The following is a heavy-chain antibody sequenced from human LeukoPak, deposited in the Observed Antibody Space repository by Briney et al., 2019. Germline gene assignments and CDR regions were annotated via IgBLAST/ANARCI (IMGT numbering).Heavy chain of an antibody. Sequence: PGGSLRLSCAASGFTFSSYEMNWVRQAPGKGLEWVSYISSSGRTISYADSVKGRFTISRDNSRNTLYLQMNSLRAEDTAVYYCAKGDNYGDYLSLDYWGQGTLVTVSS. CDR3: AKGDNYGDYLSLDY. D-gene: IGHD4-17*01. CDR2: ISSSGRTI. CDR1: GFTFSSYE. J-gene: IGHJ4*02. V-gene: IGHV3-48*03.